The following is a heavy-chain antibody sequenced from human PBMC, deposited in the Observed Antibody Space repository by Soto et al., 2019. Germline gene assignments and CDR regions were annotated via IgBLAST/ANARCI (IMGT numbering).Heavy chain of an antibody. J-gene: IGHJ5*02. D-gene: IGHD3-22*01. V-gene: IGHV5-10-1*01. CDR3: ARNYYDSRGYTRGFAP. CDR1: AYSFTSYW. CDR2: IDPSDSDT. Sequence: PGESLQSPCKGSAYSFTSYWISWVRQMPGKGLEWMGRIDPSDSDTNYSPPFQGHVTISADKSISTAYLQWSSLKASDTAMYFCARNYYDSRGYTRGFAPLGQGSLVTVSS.